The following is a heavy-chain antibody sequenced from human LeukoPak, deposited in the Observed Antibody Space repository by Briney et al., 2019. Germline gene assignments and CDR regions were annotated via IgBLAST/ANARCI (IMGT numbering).Heavy chain of an antibody. J-gene: IGHJ4*02. Sequence: SETLSLTCTVSGGSISSSTYYWGWIRQPPGKGLQWIGDIYYSGSTYYNPSLKSRVAISIDTSKNQVSLKVSSVTAATTAVYYCARRRLAVAEFDYWGQGSLVSVSS. V-gene: IGHV4-39*01. CDR3: ARRRLAVAEFDY. CDR2: IYYSGST. D-gene: IGHD6-19*01. CDR1: GGSISSSTYY.